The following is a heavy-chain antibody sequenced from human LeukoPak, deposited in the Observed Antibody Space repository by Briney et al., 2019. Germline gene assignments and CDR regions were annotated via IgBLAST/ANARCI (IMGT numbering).Heavy chain of an antibody. J-gene: IGHJ4*02. CDR3: ARDRAAADLDY. CDR1: GFTFSSYW. V-gene: IGHV3-33*08. CDR2: IWYDGGNK. D-gene: IGHD6-13*01. Sequence: PGGSLRLSCAASGFTFSSYWMHWVRQAPGKGLEWVAVIWYDGGNKFYADSVKGRFTISRDNSKNTLYLQMNSLRAEDTAVYYCARDRAAADLDYWGQGTLVTVSS.